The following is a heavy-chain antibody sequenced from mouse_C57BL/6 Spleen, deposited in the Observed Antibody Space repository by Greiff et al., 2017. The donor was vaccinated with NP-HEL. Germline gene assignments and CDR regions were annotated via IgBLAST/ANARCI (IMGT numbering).Heavy chain of an antibody. J-gene: IGHJ4*01. Sequence: QVQLQHPGAELVKPGASVKLSCKASGYTFTSYWMHWVKQRPGQGLEWIGMIHPNSGSTNYNEKFKSKATLTVDKSSSTAYMQLSSLTSEDSAVYYCARENGSYYAMDYWGQGTSVTVSS. D-gene: IGHD2-2*01. V-gene: IGHV1-64*01. CDR1: GYTFTSYW. CDR3: ARENGSYYAMDY. CDR2: IHPNSGST.